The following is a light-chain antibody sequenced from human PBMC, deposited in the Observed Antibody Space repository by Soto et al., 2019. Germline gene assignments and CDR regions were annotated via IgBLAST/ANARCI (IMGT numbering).Light chain of an antibody. J-gene: IGLJ1*01. CDR2: DVS. V-gene: IGLV2-14*01. CDR3: SSYTSSRTSV. Sequence: QSVLTQPASVSGSPGQSITISCTGTSSDVGGYNYVSWYQQHPGKAPKLMIYDVSNRPSGVSNRFSGSKSGNTASLSISGLQAEDEADYYCSSYTSSRTSVFGTGTKVTDL. CDR1: SSDVGGYNY.